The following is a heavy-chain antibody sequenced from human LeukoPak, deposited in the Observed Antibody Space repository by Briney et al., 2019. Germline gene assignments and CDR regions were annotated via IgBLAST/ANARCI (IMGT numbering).Heavy chain of an antibody. J-gene: IGHJ4*02. CDR2: IYTSGST. Sequence: SETLSLTCTVSGGSNSSYYWSWIRQPAGKGLEWIGRIYTSGSTNYNPSLKSRVTISVDKSKNQFSLKLSSVTAADTAVYYCARDIAAAGIDYWGQGTLVTVSS. D-gene: IGHD6-13*01. CDR1: GGSNSSYY. V-gene: IGHV4-4*07. CDR3: ARDIAAAGIDY.